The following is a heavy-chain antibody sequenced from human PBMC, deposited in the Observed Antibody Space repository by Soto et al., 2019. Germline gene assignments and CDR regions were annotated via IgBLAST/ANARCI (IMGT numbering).Heavy chain of an antibody. V-gene: IGHV1-24*01. CDR2: VDPEDGET. J-gene: IGHJ4*02. Sequence: QVQLVQSGAEVKKPGASVKVSCKVAGYTLTELSMHWVRQALGKGLEWMGGVDPEDGETFYAQKFQGRDTMTEDTSTETAYMELSSLRSEDTAVYFCATEARNSNMFQTYFANWGQGPLVTVSS. D-gene: IGHD1-1*01. CDR3: ATEARNSNMFQTYFAN. CDR1: GYTLTELS.